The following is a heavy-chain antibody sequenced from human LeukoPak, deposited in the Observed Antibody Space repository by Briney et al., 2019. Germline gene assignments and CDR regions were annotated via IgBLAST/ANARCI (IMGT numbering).Heavy chain of an antibody. D-gene: IGHD1-7*01. CDR2: IDWDEDK. CDR3: ARKGCGNYPNYFDY. V-gene: IGHV2-70*11. Sequence: SGPTLVNPTQTLTLTCTFSGFSLITSGMCVSWIRQPPGKALEWLARIDWDEDKYYSASLKTRLTISKDTSKNQVVLTMTSMDRVDTTTYFWARKGCGNYPNYFDYWGQGTLVTVSS. CDR1: GFSLITSGMC. J-gene: IGHJ4*02.